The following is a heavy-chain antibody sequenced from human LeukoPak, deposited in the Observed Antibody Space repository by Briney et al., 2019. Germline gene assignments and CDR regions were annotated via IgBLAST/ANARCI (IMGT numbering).Heavy chain of an antibody. Sequence: GGSLRLSCAAAGFTLSSFGMHCVRQAPGKGLEWVAVISYDGSDKYYTDSVKGRFTISRDNSKNTLYLQMNSLRAEDTAVYYCARDYSGSYWVPPSHWGQGALVTVSS. CDR1: GFTLSSFG. V-gene: IGHV3-30*04. J-gene: IGHJ4*02. D-gene: IGHD1-26*01. CDR3: ARDYSGSYWVPPSH. CDR2: ISYDGSDK.